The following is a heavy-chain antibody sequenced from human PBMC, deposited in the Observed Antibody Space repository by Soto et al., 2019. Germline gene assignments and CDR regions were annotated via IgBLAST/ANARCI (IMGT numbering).Heavy chain of an antibody. V-gene: IGHV1-2*04. CDR2: INPNSGGT. Sequence: ASVKVSCKASGGTFSSYAISWVRQAPGQGLEWMGWINPNSGGTNYAQKFQGWVTMTRDTSISTAYMELRSLRSDDTAVYYCARETSEQLVLGKDVWGQGTTVTVSS. J-gene: IGHJ6*02. CDR3: ARETSEQLVLGKDV. CDR1: GGTFSSYA. D-gene: IGHD6-6*01.